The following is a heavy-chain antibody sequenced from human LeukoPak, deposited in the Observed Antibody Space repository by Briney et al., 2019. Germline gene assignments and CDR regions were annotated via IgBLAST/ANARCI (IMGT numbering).Heavy chain of an antibody. CDR2: MNPNSGNT. J-gene: IGHJ4*02. Sequence: ASVKVSCKASGYTFTSYDNNWVRQATGQGLEWMGWMNPNSGNTGYAQKFQGRVTMTRNTSISTAYMELSSLRSEDTAVYYCARDYDSSGYYYVPSSYWGQGTLVTVSS. CDR3: ARDYDSSGYYYVPSSY. D-gene: IGHD3-22*01. V-gene: IGHV1-8*01. CDR1: GYTFTSYD.